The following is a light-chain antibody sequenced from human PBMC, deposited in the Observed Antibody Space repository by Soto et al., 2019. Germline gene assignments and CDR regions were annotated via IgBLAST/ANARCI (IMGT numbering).Light chain of an antibody. CDR1: QGISSY. CDR2: AAS. CDR3: QQYYSYPIT. Sequence: AIRMTQSPSSLSASTVDRVTITCRASQGISSYLAWYQQKPGKAPKLLIYAASTLQSGVPSRFSGSGSGTDFTLTISCLQSEDFATYYCQQYYSYPITFGQGTRLETK. V-gene: IGKV1-8*01. J-gene: IGKJ5*01.